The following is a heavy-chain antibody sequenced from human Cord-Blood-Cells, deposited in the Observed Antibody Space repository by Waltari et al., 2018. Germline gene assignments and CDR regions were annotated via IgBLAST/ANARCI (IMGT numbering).Heavy chain of an antibody. J-gene: IGHJ4*02. CDR2: INHSGST. Sequence: QVQLQQWGAGLLKPSETLSLTCAVYGGSFSGYYWSWIRQPPGKGLEWIGEINHSGSTNNNPSLKSRVTISVDTSKNQFSLKLSSVTAADTAVYYCASYYGSGSYYNDYWGQGTLVTVSS. D-gene: IGHD3-10*01. CDR3: ASYYGSGSYYNDY. V-gene: IGHV4-34*01. CDR1: GGSFSGYY.